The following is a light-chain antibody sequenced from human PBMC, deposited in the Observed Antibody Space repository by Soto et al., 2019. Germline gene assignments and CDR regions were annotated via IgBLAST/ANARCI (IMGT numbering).Light chain of an antibody. V-gene: IGKV2-30*01. Sequence: VLTQSPLSLSVTLGQPASISRRSSQSLVYSDGNTYLNWFHQRPGQSPRRLIYKVSKRDSGVRDRFSGSVSGNDFTLSISRVRAVAVGVLYCMTGISFRFGQGTKV. J-gene: IGKJ1*01. CDR1: QSLVYSDGNTY. CDR2: KVS. CDR3: MTGISFR.